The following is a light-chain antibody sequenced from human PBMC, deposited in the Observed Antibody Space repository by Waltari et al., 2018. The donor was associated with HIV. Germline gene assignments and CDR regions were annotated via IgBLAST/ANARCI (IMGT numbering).Light chain of an antibody. CDR1: SSDVGRYNY. CDR3: CSYAGSYTLV. J-gene: IGLJ2*01. V-gene: IGLV2-11*01. Sequence: QSALTQPGSVSGSPGQSVPISCTGTSSDVGRYNYVSWYQQYPGRAPKLMMYDVSKRPSGVPDRFSGSKSGNTASLTISGLQTEDEGDYYCCSYAGSYTLVFGGGTKLTVL. CDR2: DVS.